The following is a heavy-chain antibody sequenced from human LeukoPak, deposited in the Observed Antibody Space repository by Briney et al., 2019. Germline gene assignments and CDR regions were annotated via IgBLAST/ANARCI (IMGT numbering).Heavy chain of an antibody. CDR2: IKQDGSEK. V-gene: IGHV3-7*01. CDR3: ARDRNWNYPDY. J-gene: IGHJ4*02. D-gene: IGHD1-1*01. CDR1: GFTFSSYW. Sequence: GGSVRLSCAASGFTFSSYWMGWVRQAPGKGLEWVANIKQDGSEKYYVDSVKGRFTISRDNAKNSLYLQMNSLRAEDTAVYYCARDRNWNYPDYWGQGTLVTVSS.